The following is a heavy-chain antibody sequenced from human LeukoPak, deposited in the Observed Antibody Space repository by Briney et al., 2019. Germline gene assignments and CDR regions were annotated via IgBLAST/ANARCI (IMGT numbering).Heavy chain of an antibody. CDR1: GYTFTDHS. J-gene: IGHJ4*02. CDR2: IDPSNDNT. D-gene: IGHD2-21*01. CDR3: AISLFVAFTH. V-gene: IGHV1-2*02. Sequence: ASVKVSCKASGYTFTDHSIHWVRQAPGQGLEWMGYIDPSNDNTNYAPKFHGRVTMTGDTSIRTAYMELSRPKSDDTAVYYCAISLFVAFTHWGQGTLVTGSS.